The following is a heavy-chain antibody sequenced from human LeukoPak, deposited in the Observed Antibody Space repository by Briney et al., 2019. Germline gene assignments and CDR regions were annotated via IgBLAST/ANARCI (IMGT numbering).Heavy chain of an antibody. J-gene: IGHJ6*03. V-gene: IGHV4-59*01. CDR2: IYYSGST. CDR1: GGSISSYY. D-gene: IGHD2-15*01. Sequence: SETLSLTCTVSGGSISSYYWSWIRQPPGKGLEWIGYIYYSGSTNYNPSLKSRVTISVDTSKNQFSLKLSSVTAADTAVYYCARGRPYCSGGSCYSGYYYYMDVWGKGTTVTVSS. CDR3: ARGRPYCSGGSCYSGYYYYMDV.